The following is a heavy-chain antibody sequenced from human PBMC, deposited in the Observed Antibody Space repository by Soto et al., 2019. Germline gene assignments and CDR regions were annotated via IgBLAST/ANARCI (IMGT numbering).Heavy chain of an antibody. Sequence: QLQLQESGPGLVKPSETLSLTCTVSGGSISRSSYYWGWIRQPPGKGLEWIGSIYYSGSTHYNPSLRSQVTISVDTSKNQFSLKLSSVTAADTAVYYCATLGFGAADYWGQGTLVTVSS. CDR3: ATLGFGAADY. CDR2: IYYSGST. V-gene: IGHV4-39*01. J-gene: IGHJ4*02. CDR1: GGSISRSSYY. D-gene: IGHD3-10*01.